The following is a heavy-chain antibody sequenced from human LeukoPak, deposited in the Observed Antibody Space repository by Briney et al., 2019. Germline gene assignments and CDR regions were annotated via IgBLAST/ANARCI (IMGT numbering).Heavy chain of an antibody. Sequence: GGSLRLSCAASGFTFSSYAMSWVRQAPGKGLEWVSTFSGSGGSTYYADSVKGRFTISRDNSKNTLYLQMNSLRAEDTAVYYCARSLFWDILAPGAFDIWGQGTMVTVSS. CDR2: FSGSGGST. D-gene: IGHD3-9*01. CDR1: GFTFSSYA. CDR3: ARSLFWDILAPGAFDI. V-gene: IGHV3-23*01. J-gene: IGHJ3*02.